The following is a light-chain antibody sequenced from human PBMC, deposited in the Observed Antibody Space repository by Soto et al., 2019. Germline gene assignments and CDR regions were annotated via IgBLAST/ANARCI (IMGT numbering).Light chain of an antibody. J-gene: IGKJ1*01. CDR2: KAS. CDR1: QSISSW. Sequence: DIHLTQSPSTLSASVGDRVTITCRARQSISSWLAWYQQKPRKAPKLLIYKASTLESGVPSRFSGSGSGTEFTLTISSLQPDDFATYYCQHWVDYMWTFGQGTKVEIK. V-gene: IGKV1-5*03. CDR3: QHWVDYMWT.